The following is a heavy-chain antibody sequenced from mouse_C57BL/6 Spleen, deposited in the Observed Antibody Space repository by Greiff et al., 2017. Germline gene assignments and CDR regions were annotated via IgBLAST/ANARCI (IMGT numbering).Heavy chain of an antibody. V-gene: IGHV5-15*01. J-gene: IGHJ3*01. Sequence: EVKLVESGGGLVQPGGSLKLSCAASGFTFSDYGMAWVRQAPRKGPEWVAFISNLAYSIYYADTVTGRFTISRENAKNTLYLEMSSLRSTDTAMYYCASLSYGSNPAWFAYWGQGTLVTVSA. CDR3: ASLSYGSNPAWFAY. CDR2: ISNLAYSI. D-gene: IGHD1-1*01. CDR1: GFTFSDYG.